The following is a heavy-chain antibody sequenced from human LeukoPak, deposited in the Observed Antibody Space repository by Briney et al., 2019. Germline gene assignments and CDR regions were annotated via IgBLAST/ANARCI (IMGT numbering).Heavy chain of an antibody. D-gene: IGHD6-13*01. CDR2: INPNSGGT. Sequence: ASVKVSCKASGYTFTGYYMHWVRQAPGQGLEWMGWINPNSGGTKYAQKFQGRVTMTRDTSISTTYMELSSLRSEDTAVYYCARGLSSSWYSGFLYYYYGMDVWGQGTTVTVSS. V-gene: IGHV1-2*02. CDR1: GYTFTGYY. CDR3: ARGLSSSWYSGFLYYYYGMDV. J-gene: IGHJ6*02.